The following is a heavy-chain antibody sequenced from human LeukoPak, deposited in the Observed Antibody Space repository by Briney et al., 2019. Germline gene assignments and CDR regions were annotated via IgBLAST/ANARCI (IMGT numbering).Heavy chain of an antibody. CDR1: GGSFSGYY. CDR3: HYFDY. CDR2: IYYSGST. V-gene: IGHV4-34*01. Sequence: PSETLSLTCAVYGGSFSGYYWGWIRQPPGKGLEWIGSIYYSGSTYYNPSLKSRVTISVDTSKNQFSTDTAVYYCARGSTTMVHYFDYWGQGTLVTVSS. J-gene: IGHJ4*02. D-gene: IGHD3-10*01.